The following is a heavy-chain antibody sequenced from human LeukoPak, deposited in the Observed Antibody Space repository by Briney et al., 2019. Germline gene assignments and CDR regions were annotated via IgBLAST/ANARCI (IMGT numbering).Heavy chain of an antibody. J-gene: IGHJ6*03. CDR2: INPNSGGT. D-gene: IGHD2-2*01. CDR1: GYTFTVYY. CDR3: AREPSYCSSTSCYYSTTDYYYMDV. V-gene: IGHV1-2*02. Sequence: GASVTVSFKASGYTFTVYYMHWVRQAPGQGHEWMGWINPNSGGTNHAQKFQGRVTMTRDTSISTAYMELSRLRSDDTAVYYCAREPSYCSSTSCYYSTTDYYYMDVWGKGTTVTVSS.